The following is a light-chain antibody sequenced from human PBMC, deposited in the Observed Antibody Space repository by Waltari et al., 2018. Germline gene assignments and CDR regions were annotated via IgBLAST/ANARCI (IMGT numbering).Light chain of an antibody. CDR3: LAWDGSGYV. V-gene: IGLV3-1*01. J-gene: IGLJ1*01. CDR1: NLGDKY. Sequence: SYEVTQPPSVSVSPGQTASITCSGDNLGDKYISWYQQKPGQSPVLVIYHDSKRPSGIPERCSGSNSGNTATLTISGTQARDETDYYCLAWDGSGYVFGTGTKVTVL. CDR2: HDS.